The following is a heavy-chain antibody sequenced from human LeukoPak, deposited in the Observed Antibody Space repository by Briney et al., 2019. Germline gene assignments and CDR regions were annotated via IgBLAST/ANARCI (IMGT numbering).Heavy chain of an antibody. CDR3: ATNLRARRHPIDY. Sequence: ASVKVSCKASGYTFTSYDINWVRQATGQGLEWMGWMNPNSGNTGYAQRFRGRVTMTRNTSISTAYMELSSLRSEDTAVYYCATNLRARRHPIDYWGQGTLVIVSS. J-gene: IGHJ4*02. CDR2: MNPNSGNT. D-gene: IGHD1-1*01. CDR1: GYTFTSYD. V-gene: IGHV1-8*01.